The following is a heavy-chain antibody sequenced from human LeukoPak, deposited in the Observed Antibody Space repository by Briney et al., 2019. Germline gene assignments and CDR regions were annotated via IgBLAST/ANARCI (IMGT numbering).Heavy chain of an antibody. Sequence: PGGSLRLSCEASGFTLSSYAMNWVRQAPGKGLEWVSSISSSSSYIYYADSVKGRFTISRDNAKNSLYLQMNSLRAEDTAVYYCASYTYYDSSGPIDYWGQGTLVTVSS. V-gene: IGHV3-21*01. CDR3: ASYTYYDSSGPIDY. CDR1: GFTLSSYA. D-gene: IGHD3-22*01. J-gene: IGHJ4*02. CDR2: ISSSSSYI.